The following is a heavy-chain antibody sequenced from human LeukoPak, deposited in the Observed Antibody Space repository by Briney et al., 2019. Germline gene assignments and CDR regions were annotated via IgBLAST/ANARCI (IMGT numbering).Heavy chain of an antibody. CDR1: GYTFTGYY. Sequence: ASVKVSCKASGYTFTGYYMHWVRQAPGQGLEWMGWINPNSGGTNYAQKFQGRVTMTRDTSISTAYMELRSLRSDDTAVYYCARWGKLRLGELSLYTSDYWGQGTLVTVSS. V-gene: IGHV1-2*02. D-gene: IGHD3-16*02. J-gene: IGHJ4*02. CDR2: INPNSGGT. CDR3: ARWGKLRLGELSLYTSDY.